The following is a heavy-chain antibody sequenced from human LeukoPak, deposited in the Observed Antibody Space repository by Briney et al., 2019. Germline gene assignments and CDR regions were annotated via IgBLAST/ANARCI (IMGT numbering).Heavy chain of an antibody. CDR2: IIPILGIA. V-gene: IGHV1-69*04. J-gene: IGHJ4*02. Sequence: SVKVSCKASGGTFSSYAISWVRQAPGQGLEWMGRIIPILGIANYAQKFQGRVTITADKSTSTAYMELSSLRSEDTAVYYCARDFKAAAGAFDSWGQGALVTVSS. D-gene: IGHD6-13*01. CDR1: GGTFSSYA. CDR3: ARDFKAAAGAFDS.